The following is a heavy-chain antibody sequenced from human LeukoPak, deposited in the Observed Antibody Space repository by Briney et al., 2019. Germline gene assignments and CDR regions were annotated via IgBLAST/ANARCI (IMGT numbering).Heavy chain of an antibody. J-gene: IGHJ4*02. D-gene: IGHD3-22*01. CDR3: AKEGSSAETYYFDY. Sequence: GGSLRLSCAASGFTFSSLWMGWLRQAPGKGLEWVSAISGSGGSTYYADSVKGRFTISRDNSKNTLYLQMNSLRAEDTAVYYCAKEGSSAETYYFDYWGQGTLVTVSS. V-gene: IGHV3-23*01. CDR2: ISGSGGST. CDR1: GFTFSSLW.